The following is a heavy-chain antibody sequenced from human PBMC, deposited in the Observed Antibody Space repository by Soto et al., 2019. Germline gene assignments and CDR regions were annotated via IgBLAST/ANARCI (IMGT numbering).Heavy chain of an antibody. V-gene: IGHV3-30-3*01. CDR1: GFTFSSYA. CDR3: ARVGSGWSGDY. Sequence: LRLSCAASGFTFSSYAMHWVRQAPGKGLEWVAVISYDGSNKYYADSVKGRFTISRDNSKNTLYLQMNSLRAEDTAVYYCARVGSGWSGDYWGQGTLVTVSS. D-gene: IGHD6-19*01. CDR2: ISYDGSNK. J-gene: IGHJ4*02.